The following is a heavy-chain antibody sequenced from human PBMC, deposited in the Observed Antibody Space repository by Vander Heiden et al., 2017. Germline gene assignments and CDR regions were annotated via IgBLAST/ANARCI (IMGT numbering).Heavy chain of an antibody. Sequence: QVQPVESGGGVVQPGRSLRLPCAASGFPSSSYGMHWVRQAPGKGLEWVAVIWYDGSNKYYADSVKGRFTISRDNSKNTLYLQMNSLRAEDTAVYYCARGGSSGWVDAFDIWGQGTMVTVSS. CDR3: ARGGSSGWVDAFDI. J-gene: IGHJ3*02. CDR2: IWYDGSNK. D-gene: IGHD6-19*01. CDR1: GFPSSSYG. V-gene: IGHV3-33*01.